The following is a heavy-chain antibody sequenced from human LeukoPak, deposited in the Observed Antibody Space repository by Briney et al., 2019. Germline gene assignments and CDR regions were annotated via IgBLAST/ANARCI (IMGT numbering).Heavy chain of an antibody. D-gene: IGHD1-26*01. V-gene: IGHV3-53*01. J-gene: IGHJ2*01. CDR2: ISSRDSI. CDR3: ARVYLGNWYFDL. CDR1: GFTVSDDY. Sequence: GGSLRLSCAASGFTVSDDYMSWVRQAPGKGLEWVSLISSRDSIYYADSVKGRFTISRDNSKNTLYLQMSSLRADDTAVYYCARVYLGNWYFDLWGRGTLVTVSS.